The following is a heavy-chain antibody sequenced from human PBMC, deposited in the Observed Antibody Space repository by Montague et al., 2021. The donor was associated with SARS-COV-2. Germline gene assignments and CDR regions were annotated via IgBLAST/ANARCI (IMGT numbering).Heavy chain of an antibody. D-gene: IGHD3-22*01. V-gene: IGHV4-39*02. J-gene: IGHJ3*01. CDR2: IYYTGNT. Sequence: SETLSLTCTLSGGFITNNIGYWAWIRQLPGKGLEWIGSIYYTGNTYYNPSLKSQVTISVVTSKNHSTLKLSSVTAAETAVYYCARPKRYFDSSGSPSAFDVWGQGTTVTVSS. CDR3: ARPKRYFDSSGSPSAFDV. CDR1: GGFITNNIGY.